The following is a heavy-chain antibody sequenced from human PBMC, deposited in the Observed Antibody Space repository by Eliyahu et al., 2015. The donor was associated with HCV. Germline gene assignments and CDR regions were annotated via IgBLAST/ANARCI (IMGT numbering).Heavy chain of an antibody. CDR3: ARGPYHYILTGSYTGFDY. J-gene: IGHJ4*02. D-gene: IGHD3-9*01. Sequence: QVQLQESGPGLVKPSQTLSLXXPVSDAXISSGGYSWGWIRQHPGKGLEWIGCIYYSGSTYYNPSLKSRVIISVDTSNNQFSLKLSSVTAADTAVYYCARGPYHYILTGSYTGFDYWGQGTLVTVSS. V-gene: IGHV4-31*03. CDR2: IYYSGST. CDR1: DAXISSGGYS.